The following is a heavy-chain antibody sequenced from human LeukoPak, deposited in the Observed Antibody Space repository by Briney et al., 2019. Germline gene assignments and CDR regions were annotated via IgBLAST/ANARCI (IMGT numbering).Heavy chain of an antibody. D-gene: IGHD2-21*02. CDR3: ARDQADCGGDCYLYYFDY. CDR1: RFIFNSYA. CDR2: VSYDGNNK. V-gene: IGHV3-30-3*01. Sequence: GGSLRLPCVASRFIFNSYAMHWVRQAPGKGLEWVAVVSYDGNNKYYADSVKGRFTISRDNFKDTVYPQMNGLKSEDTAVYYCARDQADCGGDCYLYYFDYWGQGTPVTVSP. J-gene: IGHJ4*02.